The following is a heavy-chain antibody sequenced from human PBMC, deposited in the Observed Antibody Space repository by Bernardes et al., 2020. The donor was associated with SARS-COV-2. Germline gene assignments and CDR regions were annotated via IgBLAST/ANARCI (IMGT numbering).Heavy chain of an antibody. CDR1: GLTFSSYS. CDR2: ISSRSSYI. Sequence: GGSLRLSCAAFGLTFSSYSMNWVRQAPGKGLEWVSSISSRSSYIYYADSVKGRFTISRDNAKNSLYLQMNSLRVEDTAVYYCAREEHRDTLDVWGQGTTVTVSS. D-gene: IGHD1-26*01. J-gene: IGHJ6*02. CDR3: AREEHRDTLDV. V-gene: IGHV3-21*06.